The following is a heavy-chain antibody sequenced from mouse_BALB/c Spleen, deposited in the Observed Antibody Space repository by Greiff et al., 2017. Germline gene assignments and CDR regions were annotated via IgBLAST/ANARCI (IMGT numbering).Heavy chain of an antibody. D-gene: IGHD2-3*01. Sequence: VQLKQSGPELVKPGASVKISCKASGYSFTGYFMNWVMQSHGKSLEWIGRINPYNGDTFYNQKFKGKATLTVDKSSSTAHMELRSLASEDSAVYYCARRDGYLFDYWGQGTTLTVSS. CDR3: ARRDGYLFDY. J-gene: IGHJ2*01. V-gene: IGHV1-20*02. CDR1: GYSFTGYF. CDR2: INPYNGDT.